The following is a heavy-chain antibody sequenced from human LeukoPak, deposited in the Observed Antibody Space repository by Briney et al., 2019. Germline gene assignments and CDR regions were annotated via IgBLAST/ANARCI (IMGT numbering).Heavy chain of an antibody. CDR2: INLGDSDT. Sequence: GESLKISCEVSGHRFTNHWIGWVRQMPGKGLEWMGIINLGDSDTKYSPSFQGQVTISLDKSISTAYLQWRSLKAPDTAMYYCARRPYSGSPNWFDSWGQGTLVTVSS. V-gene: IGHV5-51*01. CDR1: GHRFTNHW. J-gene: IGHJ5*01. CDR3: ARRPYSGSPNWFDS. D-gene: IGHD1-26*01.